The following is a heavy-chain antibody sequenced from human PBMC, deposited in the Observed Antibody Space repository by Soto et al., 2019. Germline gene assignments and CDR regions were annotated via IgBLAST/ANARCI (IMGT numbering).Heavy chain of an antibody. V-gene: IGHV4-31*03. CDR2: IHHSGST. D-gene: IGHD3-10*01. Sequence: QVQLQESGPGLVKASQTLSLTCNVSGGSISSGGYYWTWIRQHPGKGLEWIGNIHHSGSTFYNPSLKSRVSISAGTSKNQFSLKLRCVTAADTAVYFCVSGVLSWGQGTLVTVSS. CDR3: VSGVLS. J-gene: IGHJ1*01. CDR1: GGSISSGGYY.